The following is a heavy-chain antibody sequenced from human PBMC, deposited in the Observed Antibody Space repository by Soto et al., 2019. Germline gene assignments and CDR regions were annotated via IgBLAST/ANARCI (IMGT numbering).Heavy chain of an antibody. D-gene: IGHD6-13*01. CDR1: GYTFTSYG. CDR3: ARHTSSWPFDY. CDR2: ISTNNGNT. J-gene: IGHJ4*02. V-gene: IGHV1-18*01. Sequence: QVQLVQSGAEVKKPGASVKVSCKASGYTFTSYGISWVRQAPGQGPEWMGWISTNNGNTNYAQKIRGRVTMTTDTSTSTAYMERRSLRSDDTAAYYCARHTSSWPFDYWGQGTLVTVSS.